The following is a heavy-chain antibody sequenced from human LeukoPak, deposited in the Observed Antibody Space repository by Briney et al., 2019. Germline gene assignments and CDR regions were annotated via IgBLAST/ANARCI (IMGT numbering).Heavy chain of an antibody. CDR3: ARDRLGVVIYDYGMDV. CDR1: GYTFTSYA. D-gene: IGHD3-3*01. Sequence: ASVKVSCKASGYTFTSYAMHWVRQAPGQRLEWMGWINAGNGNTKYSQKFQGRVTITRDTSASTAYMELSSLRSEDTAVYYCARDRLGVVIYDYGMDVWGQGTTVTVPS. CDR2: INAGNGNT. J-gene: IGHJ6*02. V-gene: IGHV1-3*01.